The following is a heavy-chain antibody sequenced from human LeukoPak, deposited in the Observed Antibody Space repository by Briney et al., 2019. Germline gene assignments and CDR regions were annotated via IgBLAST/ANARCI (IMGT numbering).Heavy chain of an antibody. V-gene: IGHV3-15*01. J-gene: IGHJ3*02. CDR3: ATEGFEYTGSWVAFDI. CDR1: GFTFSNAL. CDR2: IKNKNAGGTT. D-gene: IGHD1-26*01. Sequence: GGALRLSCPASGFTFSNALMTWVRQAPGKGLEGVGRIKNKNAGGTTDYAAPVKGRFTISRDDEKNTLFLQMNSLKTDDTAVYYCATEGFEYTGSWVAFDIWGQGAMVTVSS.